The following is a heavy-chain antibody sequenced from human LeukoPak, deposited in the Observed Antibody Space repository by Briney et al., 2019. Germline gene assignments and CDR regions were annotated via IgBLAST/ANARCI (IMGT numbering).Heavy chain of an antibody. V-gene: IGHV4-61*08. CDR2: IYYSGST. CDR3: TGRLPLTYSSSWYRDY. D-gene: IGHD6-13*01. CDR1: GGSISSGGYS. Sequence: SETLSLTCAVSGGSISSGGYSWSWIRQPPGKGLEFIGYIYYSGSTNYSPSLKSRVTISVDTSKNQFSLKLSSVTAADTAVYYCTGRLPLTYSSSWYRDYWGQGTLVTVSS. J-gene: IGHJ4*02.